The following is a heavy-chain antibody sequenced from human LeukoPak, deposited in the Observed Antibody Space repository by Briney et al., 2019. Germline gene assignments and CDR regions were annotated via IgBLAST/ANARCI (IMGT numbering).Heavy chain of an antibody. Sequence: ASVKVSCKSSGYTFTSYGISWVRQAPGQGLEWMGWISAYNGNTNYAQKLQGRVTMTTDTSTSTAYMELRSLRSDDTAVYYCARDDKYYYDSSGRTDYWGQGTLVTVSS. D-gene: IGHD3-22*01. CDR3: ARDDKYYYDSSGRTDY. J-gene: IGHJ4*02. CDR1: GYTFTSYG. V-gene: IGHV1-18*01. CDR2: ISAYNGNT.